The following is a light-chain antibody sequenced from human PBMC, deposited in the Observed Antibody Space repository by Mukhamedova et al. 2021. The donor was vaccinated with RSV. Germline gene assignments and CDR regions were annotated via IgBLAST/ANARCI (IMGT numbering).Light chain of an antibody. Sequence: YQQLPGTAPKLLINGNNERPSGVPARFPGPKSGTSASLAISELQSEVEPDYYCAAWDEGLESRVFGGGTKLTVL. V-gene: IGLV1-44*01. CDR3: AAWDEGLESRV. J-gene: IGLJ3*02. CDR2: GNN.